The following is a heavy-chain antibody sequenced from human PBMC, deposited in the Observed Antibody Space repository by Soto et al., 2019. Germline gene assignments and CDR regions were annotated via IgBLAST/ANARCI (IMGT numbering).Heavy chain of an antibody. Sequence: QVQLVQSGAEVKKPGSSVKVSCKASGGTFSSYAISWVRQAPGQGLEWMGGIIPIFGTANYAQKFQGRVTITADKSTSTAYMELSSLRSEDTAVYYCATTPGLECSVCSCYSNYWGQGTLVTVSS. CDR2: IIPIFGTA. CDR1: GGTFSSYA. V-gene: IGHV1-69*06. CDR3: ATTPGLECSVCSCYSNY. D-gene: IGHD2-15*01. J-gene: IGHJ4*02.